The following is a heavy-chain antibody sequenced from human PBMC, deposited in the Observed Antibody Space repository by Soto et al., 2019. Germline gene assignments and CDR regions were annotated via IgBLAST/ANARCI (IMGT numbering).Heavy chain of an antibody. J-gene: IGHJ6*02. D-gene: IGHD4-17*01. CDR1: GGSISSSNW. V-gene: IGHV4-4*02. CDR3: ARGRLVTTDYYYGMDV. Sequence: SETLSLTCTVSGGSISSSNWWSWVRQPPGKGLEWIGEIYHSGSTNYNPSLKSRVTISVDKSKNQFSLKLSSVTAADTAVYYCARGRLVTTDYYYGMDVWGQGTTVTVSS. CDR2: IYHSGST.